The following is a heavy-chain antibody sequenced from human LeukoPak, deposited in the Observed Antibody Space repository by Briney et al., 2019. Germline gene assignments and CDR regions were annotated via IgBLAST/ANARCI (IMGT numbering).Heavy chain of an antibody. CDR1: GYTFTSYY. V-gene: IGHV1-46*01. CDR2: INPSGGST. J-gene: IGHJ4*02. D-gene: IGHD2/OR15-2a*01. Sequence: ASVKVSCKAPGYTFTSYYMHWVRQAPGQGLEWMGIINPSGGSTSYAQKFQGRVTMTRDTSTSTVYMELSSLRSEDTAVYYCARWRNIRPGFDYWGQGTLVTVSS. CDR3: ARWRNIRPGFDY.